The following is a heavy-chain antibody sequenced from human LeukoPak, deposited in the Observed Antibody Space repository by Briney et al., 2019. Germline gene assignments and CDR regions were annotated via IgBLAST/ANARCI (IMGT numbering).Heavy chain of an antibody. CDR3: ARERYSYGFDY. D-gene: IGHD5-18*01. V-gene: IGHV4-59*01. CDR2: IYYSGST. CDR1: GGSISSYY. J-gene: IGHJ4*02. Sequence: SETLSLTCTVSGGSISSYYWSWIRQPPGKGLEWIGYIYYSGSTNYSPSLKSRVTISVDTSKNQFSLKLSSVTAADTAVYYCARERYSYGFDYWGQGTLVTVSS.